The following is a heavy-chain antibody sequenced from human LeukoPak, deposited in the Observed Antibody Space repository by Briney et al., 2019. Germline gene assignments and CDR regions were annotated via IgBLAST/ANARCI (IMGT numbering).Heavy chain of an antibody. V-gene: IGHV3-21*01. CDR2: ITTSSSYI. D-gene: IGHD6-13*01. CDR1: GFTFSSYW. J-gene: IGHJ4*02. CDR3: ATSRGSWPDYFDY. Sequence: GGSLRLSCAASGFTFSSYWMSWVRQAPGKGLEWVSSITTSSSYIYYADSVKGRFTISRDNPKNSLYLQMNSLRAEDTAVYYCATSRGSWPDYFDYWGQGTLVTVSS.